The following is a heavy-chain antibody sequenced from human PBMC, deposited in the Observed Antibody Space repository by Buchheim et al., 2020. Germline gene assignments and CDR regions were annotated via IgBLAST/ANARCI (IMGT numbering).Heavy chain of an antibody. V-gene: IGHV3-74*01. CDR3: ARGGKTIFGVAVD. Sequence: EVQVVESGGGLVQPGGSLRLSCAASGFTFSSSWMHWVRQAPGKGLVWVSRINSDGSSTSNADSVKGRFTIPRANATNTLYLQMNSLRAEDTAVYYCARGGKTIFGVAVDWGQGTL. CDR2: INSDGSST. J-gene: IGHJ4*02. CDR1: GFTFSSSW. D-gene: IGHD3-3*01.